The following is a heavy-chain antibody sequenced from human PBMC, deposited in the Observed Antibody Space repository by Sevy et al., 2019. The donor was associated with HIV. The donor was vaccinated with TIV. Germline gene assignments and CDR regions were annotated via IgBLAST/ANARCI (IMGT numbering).Heavy chain of an antibody. CDR1: GFTFSSYG. J-gene: IGHJ6*02. V-gene: IGHV3-30*18. Sequence: GGSLRLSCAASGFTFSSYGMHWVRQAPGKGLEWVAVISYDGSNKYYADSVKGRFTISRDNSKNTLYLQMNSLRAEDTAVYYCAKEWGWQWLVQDYYYYYSMDVWGQGTTVTVSS. D-gene: IGHD6-19*01. CDR2: ISYDGSNK. CDR3: AKEWGWQWLVQDYYYYYSMDV.